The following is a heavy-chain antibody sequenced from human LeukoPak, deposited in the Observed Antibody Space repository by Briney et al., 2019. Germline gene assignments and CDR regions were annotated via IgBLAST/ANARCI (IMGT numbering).Heavy chain of an antibody. CDR1: GYTFTSYA. CDR2: SDAGSGNT. Sequence: ASVKVSCKASGYTFTSYAVHWVRQAPGQRPELMGRSDAGSGNTGCSQEFQGRVTITRDTSASTAYMELSSLTSEDTAVYYCARRGVTTQYSFYAMAVWGQGTTVTVSS. V-gene: IGHV1-3*01. CDR3: ARRGVTTQYSFYAMAV. D-gene: IGHD2-21*02. J-gene: IGHJ6*02.